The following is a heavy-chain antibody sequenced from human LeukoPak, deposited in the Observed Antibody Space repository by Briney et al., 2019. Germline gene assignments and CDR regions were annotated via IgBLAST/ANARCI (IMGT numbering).Heavy chain of an antibody. D-gene: IGHD3-10*01. CDR3: TSPQGRDTMVRGVIMDPYYYYYMDV. Sequence: GGSLRLSCAASGFTSSGSAMHWVRQASGKGLEWVGRIRSKANSYATAYAASVKGRFTISRDDSKNTAYLQMNSLKTEDTAVYYCTSPQGRDTMVRGVIMDPYYYYYMDVWGKGTTVTISS. V-gene: IGHV3-73*01. J-gene: IGHJ6*03. CDR2: IRSKANSYAT. CDR1: GFTSSGSA.